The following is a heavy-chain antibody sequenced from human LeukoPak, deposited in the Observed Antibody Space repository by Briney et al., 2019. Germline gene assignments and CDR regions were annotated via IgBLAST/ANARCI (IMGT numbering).Heavy chain of an antibody. V-gene: IGHV1-69*13. CDR1: GGTFSSYA. D-gene: IGHD1-26*01. Sequence: SVKVSCKASGGTFSSYAISWVRQAPGQGLEWMGGIIPIFGTANYAQKFQGRVTITADESTSSAYVELSSLRSEDTAVYYCARKPTSGSYDYWGQGTLVTVSS. CDR2: IIPIFGTA. CDR3: ARKPTSGSYDY. J-gene: IGHJ4*02.